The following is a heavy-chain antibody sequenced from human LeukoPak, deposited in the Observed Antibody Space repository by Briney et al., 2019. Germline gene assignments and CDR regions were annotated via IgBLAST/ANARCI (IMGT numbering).Heavy chain of an antibody. J-gene: IGHJ4*02. CDR1: GFTFSSYG. Sequence: PGGSLRLSCAASGFTFSSYGMHWVRQAPGKGLEWVAFIRYDGSNKYYADSVKGRFTISRDNSKNTLYLQMNSLRAEDTAVYYCARDPRGPTGYDTISRDTFDYWGQGTLVTVSS. CDR2: IRYDGSNK. D-gene: IGHD2-8*01. CDR3: ARDPRGPTGYDTISRDTFDY. V-gene: IGHV3-30*02.